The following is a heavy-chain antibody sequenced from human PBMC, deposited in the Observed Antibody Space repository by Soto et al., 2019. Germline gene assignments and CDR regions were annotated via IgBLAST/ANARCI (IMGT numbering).Heavy chain of an antibody. V-gene: IGHV3-23*01. CDR1: GFTFSSYA. J-gene: IGHJ6*03. CDR3: AKGYGSGSYSYYYYMAV. D-gene: IGHD3-10*01. CDR2: ISGSGGST. Sequence: GGSLRLSCAASGFTFSSYAMSWVRQAPGKGLEWVSAISGSGGSTYYADSVKGRFTISRDNSKNTLYLQMNSLRAEDTAVYYCAKGYGSGSYSYYYYMAVWGKGTTVTVSS.